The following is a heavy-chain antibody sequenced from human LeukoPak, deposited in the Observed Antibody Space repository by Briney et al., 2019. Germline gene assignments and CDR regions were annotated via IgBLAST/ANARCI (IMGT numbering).Heavy chain of an antibody. CDR1: GFTFSSYA. J-gene: IGHJ6*02. V-gene: IGHV3-23*01. D-gene: IGHD2-2*01. CDR3: AREPVVVPAAPYYGMDV. CDR2: ISGSGGST. Sequence: GGSLRLSCAASGFTFSSYAMSWVRQAPGKGLEWVSAISGSGGSTYYADSVKGRFTISRDNSKNTLYLQMNSLRAEDTAVYYCAREPVVVPAAPYYGMDVWGQGTTVTVSS.